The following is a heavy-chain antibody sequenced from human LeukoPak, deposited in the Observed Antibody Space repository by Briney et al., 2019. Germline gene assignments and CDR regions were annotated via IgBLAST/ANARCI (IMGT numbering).Heavy chain of an antibody. CDR2: ISGSGGST. CDR3: AKVLWFGELFWFEP. Sequence: GGSPRLSCAASGFTFSSYGMSWVRQAPGKGLEWVSAISGSGGSTYYADSVKGRFTISRDNSKNTLYLQMNSLRAEDTAVYYCAKVLWFGELFWFEPWGQGTLVTVSS. V-gene: IGHV3-23*01. D-gene: IGHD3-10*01. CDR1: GFTFSSYG. J-gene: IGHJ5*02.